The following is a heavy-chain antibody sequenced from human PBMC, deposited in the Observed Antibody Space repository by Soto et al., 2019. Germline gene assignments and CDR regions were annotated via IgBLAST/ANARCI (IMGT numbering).Heavy chain of an antibody. CDR2: ISYDGSNK. CDR1: GFTFSSYG. CDR3: AKDGSSGWSVDYYYYGMDV. Sequence: QVQLVESGGGVVQPGRSLRLSCAASGFTFSSYGMHWVRQAPGKGLEWVAVISYDGSNKYYADSVKGRFTISRDNSKNTLYLQMNSLRAEDTAVYYCAKDGSSGWSVDYYYYGMDVWGQGTTVTVSS. V-gene: IGHV3-30*18. D-gene: IGHD6-19*01. J-gene: IGHJ6*02.